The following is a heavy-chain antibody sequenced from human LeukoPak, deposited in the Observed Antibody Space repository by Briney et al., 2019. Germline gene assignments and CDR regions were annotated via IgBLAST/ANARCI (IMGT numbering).Heavy chain of an antibody. CDR1: GFTFSSYG. J-gene: IGHJ6*03. CDR3: ARDPYSGAYYEGYYYYYMDV. CDR2: IRYDGSNK. V-gene: IGHV3-30*02. D-gene: IGHD1-26*01. Sequence: PGGSLRLSCAASGFTFSSYGMHWVRQAPGKGLEWVAFIRYDGSNKYYADSVKGRFTISRDNSKNTLYLQMNSLRAEDTAVYYCARDPYSGAYYEGYYYYYMDVWGKGTTVTVSS.